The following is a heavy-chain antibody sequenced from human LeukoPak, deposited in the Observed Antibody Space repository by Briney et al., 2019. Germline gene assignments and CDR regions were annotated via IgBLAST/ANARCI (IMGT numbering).Heavy chain of an antibody. CDR3: QAVVAATQPTPGGLFDY. V-gene: IGHV4-34*03. D-gene: IGHD2-15*01. Sequence: SETLSPTCAVYGGSFSGYYWSWIRQPPGKGLEWIGEINHSGSTNYNPSLKSRVTISVDTSKNQFSLKLSSVTAADTAVYYCQAVVAATQPTPGGLFDYWGQGTLVTVSS. CDR1: GGSFSGYY. J-gene: IGHJ4*02. CDR2: INHSGST.